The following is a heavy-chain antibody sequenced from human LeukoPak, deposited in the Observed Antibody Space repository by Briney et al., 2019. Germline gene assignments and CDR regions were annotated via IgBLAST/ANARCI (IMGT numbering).Heavy chain of an antibody. CDR2: IYYSGST. J-gene: IGHJ4*02. CDR3: ARHAPLTFGGPEDY. D-gene: IGHD3-16*01. V-gene: IGHV4-39*01. Sequence: SETLSLTCTVSGGSISSSSYYWGWIRQPPGKGLEWIGSIYYSGSTYYNPSLKSRVTISVDTSKNQFSLKLSSVTAADTAVYYCARHAPLTFGGPEDYWGQGTLVTVSS. CDR1: GGSISSSSYY.